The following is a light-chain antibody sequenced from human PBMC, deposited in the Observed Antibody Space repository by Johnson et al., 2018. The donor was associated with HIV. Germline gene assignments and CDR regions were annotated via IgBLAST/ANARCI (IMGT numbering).Light chain of an antibody. CDR1: SSNIGNNY. Sequence: TQPPSVSAAPGQKVTISCSGSSSNIGNNYVSWYQHLPGTAPKLLIYDNDKRPSGIPDRFSGSKSGTSATLGITGLQTGDEADYFCGTWDSSLSTGVFGTGTEVTFL. V-gene: IGLV1-51*01. CDR2: DND. CDR3: GTWDSSLSTGV. J-gene: IGLJ1*01.